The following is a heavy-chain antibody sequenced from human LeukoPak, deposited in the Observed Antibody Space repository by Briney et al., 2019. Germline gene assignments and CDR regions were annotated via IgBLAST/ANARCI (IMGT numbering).Heavy chain of an antibody. V-gene: IGHV5-51*01. CDR2: IYPGDSDT. Sequence: GESLKISCKGSGHSFTNYWIGWVRQMPGKGLEWMGIIYPGDSDTRYSPSFQGQVTISADKSISTAYLQWSSLKASDTAMYYCARRFCSGSRCYYFDYWGQGTLVTVSS. CDR1: GHSFTNYW. D-gene: IGHD2-2*01. J-gene: IGHJ4*02. CDR3: ARRFCSGSRCYYFDY.